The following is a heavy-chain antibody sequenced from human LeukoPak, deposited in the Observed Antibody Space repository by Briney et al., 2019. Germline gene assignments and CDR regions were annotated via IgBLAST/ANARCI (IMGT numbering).Heavy chain of an antibody. CDR2: IHYTGST. V-gene: IGHV4-59*08. CDR3: ARNSAVATSRSWFDP. J-gene: IGHJ5*02. D-gene: IGHD6-19*01. CDR1: GVSISTYY. Sequence: PSETLSLTCSVSGVSISTYYWSWIRQPPGKGLEWMGYIHYTGSTTYNPSLESRVTISVDTSKNQFSLKLTAVTAADTAVYYCARNSAVATSRSWFDPWGQGTLVTVSS.